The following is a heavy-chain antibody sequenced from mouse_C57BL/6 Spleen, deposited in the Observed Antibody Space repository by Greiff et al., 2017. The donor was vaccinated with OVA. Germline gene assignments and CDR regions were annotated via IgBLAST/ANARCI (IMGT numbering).Heavy chain of an antibody. CDR2: IDPETGGT. V-gene: IGHV1-15*01. CDR1: GYTFTDYE. Sequence: QVQLKQSGAELVRPGASVTLSCKASGYTFTDYEMHWVKQTPVHGLEWIGAIDPETGGTAYNQKFKGKAILTADKSSSTAYMELRSLTSEDSAGDYCTRGGDYDGDYWGQGTTLTVSS. J-gene: IGHJ2*01. CDR3: TRGGDYDGDY. D-gene: IGHD2-4*01.